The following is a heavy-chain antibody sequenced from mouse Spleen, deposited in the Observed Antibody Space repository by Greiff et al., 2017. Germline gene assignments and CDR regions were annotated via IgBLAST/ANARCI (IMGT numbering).Heavy chain of an antibody. V-gene: IGHV3-6*01. CDR2: ISYDGSN. CDR3: ARGGITTVVAPRAMDY. CDR1: GYSITSGYY. Sequence: EVQLQQSGPGLVKPSQSLSLTCSVTGYSITSGYYWNWIRQFPGNKLEWMGYISYDGSNNYNPSLKNRISITRDTSKNQFFLKLNSVTTEDTATYYCARGGITTVVAPRAMDYWGQGTSVTVSS. J-gene: IGHJ4*01. D-gene: IGHD1-1*01.